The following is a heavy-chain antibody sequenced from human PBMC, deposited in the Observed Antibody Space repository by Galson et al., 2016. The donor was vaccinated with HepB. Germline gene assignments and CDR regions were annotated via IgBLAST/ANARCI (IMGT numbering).Heavy chain of an antibody. J-gene: IGHJ4*02. D-gene: IGHD1/OR15-1a*01. Sequence: SLRLSCAASGFTVSNNYMNWVRQAPGKGLEWVSVIYGGGDTFYSDSVKGRFTISRDNSKNTLSLQLNSLRAEDPAVYYCAITTLDYLVHWGQGALVTVSS. CDR1: GFTVSNNY. V-gene: IGHV3-53*01. CDR2: IYGGGDT. CDR3: AITTLDYLVH.